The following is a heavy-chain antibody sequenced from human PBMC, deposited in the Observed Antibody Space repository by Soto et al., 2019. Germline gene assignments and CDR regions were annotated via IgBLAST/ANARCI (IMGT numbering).Heavy chain of an antibody. V-gene: IGHV3-23*01. CDR3: AKTLIVVVIPQLPDFDL. D-gene: IGHD3-22*01. J-gene: IGHJ2*01. CDR1: GLTFSSYA. Sequence: PRLSCAASGLTFSSYAMSWVRQAPGKGLEWVSAISGSGGSTYYADSVKGRFTISRDNSKNTLYLQMNSLRAEDTAVYYCAKTLIVVVIPQLPDFDLWGRGTLVTVYS. CDR2: ISGSGGST.